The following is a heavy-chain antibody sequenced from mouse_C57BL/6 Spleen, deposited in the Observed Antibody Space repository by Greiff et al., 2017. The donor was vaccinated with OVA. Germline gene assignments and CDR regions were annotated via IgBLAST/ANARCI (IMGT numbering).Heavy chain of an antibody. CDR3: ARRYGSSHYFDY. D-gene: IGHD1-1*01. J-gene: IGHJ2*01. CDR2: IDPSDSYT. CDR1: GYTFTSYW. Sequence: VQLQQPGAELVMPGASVKLSCKASGYTFTSYWMHWVKQRPGQGLEWTGEIDPSDSYTNYNQKFKGKSTLTVDKSSSTAYMQLSSLTSEDSAVYYCARRYGSSHYFDYWGQGTTLTVSS. V-gene: IGHV1-69*01.